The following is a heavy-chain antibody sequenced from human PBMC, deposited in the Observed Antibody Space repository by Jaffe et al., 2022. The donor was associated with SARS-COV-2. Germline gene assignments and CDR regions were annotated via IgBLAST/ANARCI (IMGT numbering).Heavy chain of an antibody. CDR3: ARTGPTLWFGDKGMDV. D-gene: IGHD3-10*01. Sequence: QVQLQQWGAGLLKPSETLSLTCAVYGGSFSGYYWSWIRQPPGKGLEWIGEINHSGSTNYNPSLKSRVTISVDTSKNQFSLKLSSVTAADTAVYYCARTGPTLWFGDKGMDVWGQGTTVTVSS. V-gene: IGHV4-34*01. CDR2: INHSGST. J-gene: IGHJ6*02. CDR1: GGSFSGYY.